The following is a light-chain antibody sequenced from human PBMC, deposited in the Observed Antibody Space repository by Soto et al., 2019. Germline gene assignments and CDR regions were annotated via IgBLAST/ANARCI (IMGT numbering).Light chain of an antibody. CDR3: SSYTSSSTRV. J-gene: IGLJ1*01. Sequence: QSVLTQPASVSGSPGQSITISCTGTSSDVGGYNSVSWYQQHPGKAPNLVLYEVTNRPSGISNRFSGSKSGNTASLTISGLPAEDEADYYCSSYTSSSTRVFGTGTTSPS. CDR2: EVT. CDR1: SSDVGGYNS. V-gene: IGLV2-14*01.